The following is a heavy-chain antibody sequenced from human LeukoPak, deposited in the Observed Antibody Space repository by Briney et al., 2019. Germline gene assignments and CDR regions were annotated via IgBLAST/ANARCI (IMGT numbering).Heavy chain of an antibody. Sequence: PSQTLSLTCTVSGGSISSGSYYWSWIRQPAGKGPEWIGRIYTSGSTNYNPSLKSRVTISVDTSKNQFSLKLSSVTAADTAVYYCARDRTGSYYDSSVRYFDYWGQGTLVTVSS. CDR2: IYTSGST. J-gene: IGHJ4*02. CDR3: ARDRTGSYYDSSVRYFDY. V-gene: IGHV4-61*02. CDR1: GGSISSGSYY. D-gene: IGHD3-22*01.